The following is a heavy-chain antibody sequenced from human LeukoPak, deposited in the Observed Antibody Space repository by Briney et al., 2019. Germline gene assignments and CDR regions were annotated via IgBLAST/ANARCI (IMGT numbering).Heavy chain of an antibody. CDR2: INHSGST. J-gene: IGHJ4*02. Sequence: SETLSLTCTVSGGSIGSGDYYWSWIRQSPGKGLEWIGEINHSGSTNYNPSLKSRVTISVDTSKNQFSLKLSSVTAADTAVYYCAGGIAAAGIDYWGQGTLVTVSS. CDR1: GGSIGSGDYY. CDR3: AGGIAAAGIDY. D-gene: IGHD6-13*01. V-gene: IGHV4-30-4*01.